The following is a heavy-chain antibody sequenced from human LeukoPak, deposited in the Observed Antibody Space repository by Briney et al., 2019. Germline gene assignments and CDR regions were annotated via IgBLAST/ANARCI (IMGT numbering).Heavy chain of an antibody. Sequence: KPSETLPLTCAVYGGSFSGYYWSWVRQPPGKGLEWIGEVTHTGTTNYNPSLKSRVTISLGTSKNQFSLKMSSVTAADTAVYYCARHRGYTYGDYWGQGTLVTVSS. D-gene: IGHD5-18*01. CDR1: GGSFSGYY. CDR3: ARHRGYTYGDY. V-gene: IGHV4-34*01. CDR2: VTHTGTT. J-gene: IGHJ4*02.